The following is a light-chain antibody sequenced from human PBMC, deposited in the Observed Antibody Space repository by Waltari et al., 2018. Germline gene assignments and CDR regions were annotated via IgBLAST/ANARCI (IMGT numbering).Light chain of an antibody. V-gene: IGKV3-20*01. CDR1: QGVSSRY. J-gene: IGKJ2*01. CDR3: QQYGSSLF. CDR2: GAS. Sequence: ELVLTQSPGTLSLSPGERATLACRASQGVSSRYLAWYQQKPGQAPRLLIYGASSRATGIPDRFSGSGSGTDFTLTINRLEPEDSAVYYCQQYGSSLFFGQGTQLEIK.